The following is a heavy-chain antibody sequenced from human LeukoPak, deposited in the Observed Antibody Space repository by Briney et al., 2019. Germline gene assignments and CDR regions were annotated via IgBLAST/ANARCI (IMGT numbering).Heavy chain of an antibody. Sequence: ASVKVSCTASGYTFTGYYMHWVRQAPGQGLEWMGWINTNSGGTNYAQAFQGRVTMTRDTSISTAYMELSRLRSDDTAVYYCARANWEAAANWFDPWGQGTLVTVSS. D-gene: IGHD6-13*01. J-gene: IGHJ5*02. CDR1: GYTFTGYY. CDR3: ARANWEAAANWFDP. V-gene: IGHV1-2*02. CDR2: INTNSGGT.